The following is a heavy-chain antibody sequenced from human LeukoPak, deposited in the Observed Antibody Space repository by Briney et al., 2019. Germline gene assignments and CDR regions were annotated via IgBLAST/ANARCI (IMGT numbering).Heavy chain of an antibody. Sequence: VASVKVSCKTSGGTFSSYAISWVRQAPGQGLEWMGGIIPIFGTANYAQKFQGRVTITTDESTSTAYMELSSLRSEDTAVYYCARDRTASGPYMDVWGKGTTVTVSS. V-gene: IGHV1-69*05. D-gene: IGHD5-18*01. CDR2: IIPIFGTA. CDR3: ARDRTASGPYMDV. CDR1: GGTFSSYA. J-gene: IGHJ6*03.